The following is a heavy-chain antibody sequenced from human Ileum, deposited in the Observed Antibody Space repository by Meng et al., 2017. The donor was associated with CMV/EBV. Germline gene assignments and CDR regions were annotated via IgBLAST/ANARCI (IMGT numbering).Heavy chain of an antibody. Sequence: VPLMDLAWGLVHPGGPLRLPLSTFGFRVRTIWIARVRQAPGQGLEWVAQINEDGSRETPVGSVTGRFPISKENARNSLYLQMNNLRTHETAVFYWLGDGWGNLLDYWGQGTLVTVSS. CDR2: INEDGSRE. CDR1: GFRVRTIW. CDR3: LGDGWGNLLDY. D-gene: IGHD5-24*01. V-gene: IGHV3-7*02. J-gene: IGHJ4*02.